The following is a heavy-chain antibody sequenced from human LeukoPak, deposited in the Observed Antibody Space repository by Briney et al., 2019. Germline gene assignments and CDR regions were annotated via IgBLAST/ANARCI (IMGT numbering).Heavy chain of an antibody. CDR2: IYHSGST. D-gene: IGHD6-13*01. CDR3: ARRGYSSSWFPGFYMDV. CDR1: GYSISSGYY. Sequence: SETLSLTCTVSGYSISSGYYWGWIRQPPGKGLEWIGSIYHSGSTYYNPSLKSRVTISVDTSKNQFSLKLSSVTAADTAVYYCARRGYSSSWFPGFYMDVWGKGTTVTISS. V-gene: IGHV4-38-2*02. J-gene: IGHJ6*03.